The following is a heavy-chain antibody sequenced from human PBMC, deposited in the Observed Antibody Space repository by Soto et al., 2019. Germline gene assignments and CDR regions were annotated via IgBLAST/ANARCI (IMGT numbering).Heavy chain of an antibody. D-gene: IGHD2-15*01. Sequence: ASVKGSCKAAGYTFTSDRISCVRQAPGQGLEWMGWISAYNGNTNYAQKLQDRVTMTTDTSTSTAYMELRSLKSDDTAVYYCARGVVVAAPYYYYMDVWGRGTTVTVSS. J-gene: IGHJ6*03. V-gene: IGHV1-18*01. CDR1: GYTFTSDR. CDR2: ISAYNGNT. CDR3: ARGVVVAAPYYYYMDV.